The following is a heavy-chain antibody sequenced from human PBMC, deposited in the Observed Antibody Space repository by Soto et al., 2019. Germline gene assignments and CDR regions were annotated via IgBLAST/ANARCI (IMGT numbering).Heavy chain of an antibody. V-gene: IGHV3-53*02. J-gene: IGHJ6*02. CDR3: ASSSSNGAFYYYYYYGMDV. Sequence: EVQLVETGGGLIQPGGSLRLSCAASGFTVSSNYMSWVRQAPGKGLEWVSVIYSGGSTYYADSVKGRFTISRDNSKNTLYLQMNSLRAEDTAVYYCASSSSNGAFYYYYYYGMDVWGQGTTVTVSS. CDR1: GFTVSSNY. D-gene: IGHD6-6*01. CDR2: IYSGGST.